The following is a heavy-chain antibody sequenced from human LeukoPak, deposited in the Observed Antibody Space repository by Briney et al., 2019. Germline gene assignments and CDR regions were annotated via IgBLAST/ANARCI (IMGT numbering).Heavy chain of an antibody. J-gene: IGHJ5*02. V-gene: IGHV4-38-2*01. CDR2: IYHSGST. D-gene: IGHD3-3*01. CDR1: GYSISSGYY. CDR3: ARTPSRNDFWSGYYYNWFDP. Sequence: PSETLSLTCAVSGYSISSGYYWGWIRQPPGKGLEWIGSIYHSGSTYYNPSLKSRVTISVDTSKNQFSLKLSSVTAADTAVYYCARTPSRNDFWSGYYYNWFDPWGQGTLVTVSS.